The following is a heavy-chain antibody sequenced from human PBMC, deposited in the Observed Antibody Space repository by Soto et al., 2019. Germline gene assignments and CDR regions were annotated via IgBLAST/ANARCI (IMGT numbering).Heavy chain of an antibody. D-gene: IGHD6-13*01. Sequence: QITLKESGPTLVKPTQALTLTCTVSGFSLSTSGVGVVWIRQPPGKALEWLALIYWDDDKYYIPSLKSRLIVTKDTAKNQVVRTMTKTDPMGTAKYYCGRTPGHSTSCYVDYGGQRTLVTVSS. V-gene: IGHV2-5*02. CDR1: GFSLSTSGVG. J-gene: IGHJ4*02. CDR3: GRTPGHSTSCYVDY. CDR2: IYWDDDK.